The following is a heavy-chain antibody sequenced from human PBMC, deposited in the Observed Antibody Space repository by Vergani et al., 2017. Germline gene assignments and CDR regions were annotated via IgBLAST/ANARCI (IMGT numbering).Heavy chain of an antibody. CDR3: AKVGLFNYYGSSGSYYFDY. J-gene: IGHJ4*02. V-gene: IGHV3-23*01. CDR2: ISGSGGST. CDR1: GFTFSSYA. D-gene: IGHD3-22*01. Sequence: EVQLLESGGGLVQPGGSLRLSCAASGFTFSSYAMSWVRQAPGKGLEWVSAISGSGGSTYYADSVKGRFTISRDNSKNTLYLQMNSLIAEDTAVYYCAKVGLFNYYGSSGSYYFDYGGQGTLVTVSS.